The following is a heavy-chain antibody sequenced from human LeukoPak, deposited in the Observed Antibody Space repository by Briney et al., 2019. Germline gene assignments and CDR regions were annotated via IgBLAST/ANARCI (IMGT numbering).Heavy chain of an antibody. Sequence: ASVKVSCKASGYTFTGYYMHWVRQAPGQGLEWMGWINPNSGGTNYAQKFQGRVTMTRDTSISTAYMELSRLRSDDTAVYYCARDRGRSSGWYALDYYYYYMDVRGKGTTVTVSS. CDR3: ARDRGRSSGWYALDYYYYYMDV. D-gene: IGHD6-19*01. J-gene: IGHJ6*03. V-gene: IGHV1-2*02. CDR2: INPNSGGT. CDR1: GYTFTGYY.